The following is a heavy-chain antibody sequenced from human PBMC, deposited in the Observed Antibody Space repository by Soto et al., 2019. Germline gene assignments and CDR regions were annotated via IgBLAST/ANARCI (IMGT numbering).Heavy chain of an antibody. D-gene: IGHD2-2*01. V-gene: IGHV3-48*02. Sequence: GVSLRLSCAASGFTFSSYSMNWVRQAPGKGLEWVSYISSSSSTIYYADSVKGRFTISRDNAKNSLYLQMNSLRDEDTAVYYCARRCGEMKRNGYCSSTSCYHLPGYYYYYGMDVWGQGTTVTVSS. CDR3: ARRCGEMKRNGYCSSTSCYHLPGYYYYYGMDV. J-gene: IGHJ6*02. CDR2: ISSSSSTI. CDR1: GFTFSSYS.